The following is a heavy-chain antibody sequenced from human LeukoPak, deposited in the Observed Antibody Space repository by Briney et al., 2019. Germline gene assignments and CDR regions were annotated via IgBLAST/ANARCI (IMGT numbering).Heavy chain of an antibody. J-gene: IGHJ4*02. CDR1: GFTFSDYS. CDR3: ARDGYYSPFDY. V-gene: IGHV3-21*01. D-gene: IGHD3-22*01. CDR2: ISSTSSYI. Sequence: GGSLRLSCAASGFTFSDYSMNWVRQAPGKGLEWVSSISSTSSYIYYADSVKGRLTISRDNAKNSLFLQMNTLRAEDTAMYYCARDGYYSPFDYWGQGTLVTVSS.